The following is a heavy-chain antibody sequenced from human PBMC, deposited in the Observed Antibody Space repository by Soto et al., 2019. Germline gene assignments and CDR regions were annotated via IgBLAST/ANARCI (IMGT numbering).Heavy chain of an antibody. CDR3: VKEGYYYDSSGYYYGWFDP. CDR1: GFTFSTYG. J-gene: IGHJ5*02. D-gene: IGHD3-22*01. V-gene: IGHV3-30*02. CDR2: IWYDGGNT. Sequence: GGSLRLSCAASGFTFSTYGMHWVRQAPGKWLEWVAIIWYDGGNTYYADSVKGRFTISRDNSKNTLYLQMSSLRAEDTAVYYCVKEGYYYDSSGYYYGWFDPWGQGTLVTVS.